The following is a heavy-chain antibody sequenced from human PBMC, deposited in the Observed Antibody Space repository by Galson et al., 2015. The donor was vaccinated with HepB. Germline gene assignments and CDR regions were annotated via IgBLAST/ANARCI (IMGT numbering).Heavy chain of an antibody. V-gene: IGHV3-23*01. CDR3: AKSRPHGDCSGGSCYVNWFDP. D-gene: IGHD2-15*01. CDR2: ISGSGGST. Sequence: SLRLSCAASGFTFSSYGMHWVRQAPGKGLEWVSAISGSGGSTYYADSVKGRFTISRDNSKNTLYLQMNSLRAEDTAVYYCAKSRPHGDCSGGSCYVNWFDPWGQGTLVTVSS. J-gene: IGHJ5*02. CDR1: GFTFSSYG.